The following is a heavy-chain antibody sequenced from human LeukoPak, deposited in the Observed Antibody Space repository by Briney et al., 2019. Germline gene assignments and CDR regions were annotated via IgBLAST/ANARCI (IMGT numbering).Heavy chain of an antibody. Sequence: PSETLSLTCTISGGYISDYYWGWIRQPPGKGLEWIGYVHSSGDTNYNPSLKSRVTISVDTSKNQFSLKLSSVTAADTAVYYCARVSGETSQWLVPSYYYYYYMDVWGKGTTVTISS. D-gene: IGHD6-19*01. V-gene: IGHV4-59*08. J-gene: IGHJ6*03. CDR2: VHSSGDT. CDR1: GGYISDYY. CDR3: ARVSGETSQWLVPSYYYYYYMDV.